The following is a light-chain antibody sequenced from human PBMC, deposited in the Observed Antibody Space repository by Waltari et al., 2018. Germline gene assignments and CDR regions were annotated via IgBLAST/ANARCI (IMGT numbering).Light chain of an antibody. Sequence: SFLTQPPPASGTPGKGVTISCSGSTSNFSHHYVYGYQQPPGPAPKLLIYRNKQLPTGVPDRVAGSKSGTSASLAISGLRSEDEADYYCATWDDSLMQGVFGGGTKLTVL. V-gene: IGLV1-47*01. CDR1: TSNFSHHY. CDR2: RNK. CDR3: ATWDDSLMQGV. J-gene: IGLJ3*02.